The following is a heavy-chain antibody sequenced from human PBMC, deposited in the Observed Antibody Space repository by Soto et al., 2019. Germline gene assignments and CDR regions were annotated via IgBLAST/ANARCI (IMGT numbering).Heavy chain of an antibody. D-gene: IGHD5-12*01. CDR2: ISYDGSIQ. V-gene: IGHV3-30*18. CDR1: GFTFSDYG. CDR3: AKDPTVRGYRGYDSGYYFDF. J-gene: IGHJ4*02. Sequence: QVQLVESGGGVVQPGRSLRLACSASGFTFSDYGVHWVRQAPGTALEWVAVISYDGSIQYYADSVKGRFTISRDNSKNTLYLQMNSLRVEDTAVYVCAKDPTVRGYRGYDSGYYFDFWGQGSLVTVSS.